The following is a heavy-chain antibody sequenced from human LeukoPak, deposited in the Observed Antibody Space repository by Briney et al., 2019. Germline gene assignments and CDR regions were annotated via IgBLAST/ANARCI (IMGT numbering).Heavy chain of an antibody. V-gene: IGHV4-59*08. CDR1: GGSISSYY. CDR2: IYYSGST. J-gene: IGHJ4*02. CDR3: ERLGPYFDY. Sequence: SESLSLTCTVAGGSISSYYWSWIRQPPGKVLEWIGYIYYSGSTNYNPSLKSRVTISVDTSKDQFSMKLSSVTAADTAVYYCERLGPYFDYWGQGTLVTVSS.